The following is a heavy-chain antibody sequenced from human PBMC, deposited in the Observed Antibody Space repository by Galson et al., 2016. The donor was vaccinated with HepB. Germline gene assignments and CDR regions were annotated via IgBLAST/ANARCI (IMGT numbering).Heavy chain of an antibody. CDR2: INWNSGST. CDR1: GFTFDDYG. CDR3: ARGRGYYYWYFDL. Sequence: SLRLSCAASGFTFDDYGMSWVRQAPGKGLEWVSGINWNSGSTGYADSVKGRFTISRDNAKNSLYLQMNSLRAEDTALYYCARGRGYYYWYFDLWGRGTLVTVSS. J-gene: IGHJ2*01. V-gene: IGHV3-20*04. D-gene: IGHD3-22*01.